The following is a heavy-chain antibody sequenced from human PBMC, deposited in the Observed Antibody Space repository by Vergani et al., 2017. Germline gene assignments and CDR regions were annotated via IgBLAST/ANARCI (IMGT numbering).Heavy chain of an antibody. V-gene: IGHV5-51*03. J-gene: IGHJ5*02. CDR3: ARVQYQLLSPDWFDP. CDR1: GHNFTNYW. D-gene: IGHD2-2*01. CDR2: IQPGDSQT. Sequence: EVQLVQSGAEVKKPGESLKISCKGSGHNFTNYWIGWVRQMPGKGLEWMGTIQPGDSQTRHSPSVQGQVSISADKATTTAYLQWSSLKASDTAIYYCARVQYQLLSPDWFDPWGQGTLVTVSS.